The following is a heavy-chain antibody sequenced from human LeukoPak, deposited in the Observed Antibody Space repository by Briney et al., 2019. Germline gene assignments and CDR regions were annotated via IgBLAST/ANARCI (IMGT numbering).Heavy chain of an antibody. CDR1: GFTFSDYY. CDR3: ALGTINKDYYFGMDV. Sequence: GGSLRLSCAASGFTFSDYYMTWIRQAPGKGLEWLSYISNSGSTVFYADSIMGRFTVSRDNAKRSLYLQIESLRDDDTAVYHCALGTINKDYYFGMDVWGQGTTVTVPS. CDR2: ISNSGSTV. V-gene: IGHV3-11*01. J-gene: IGHJ6*02. D-gene: IGHD2-8*01.